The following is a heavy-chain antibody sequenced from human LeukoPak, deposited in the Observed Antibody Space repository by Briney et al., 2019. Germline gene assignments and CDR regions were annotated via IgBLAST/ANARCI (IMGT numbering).Heavy chain of an antibody. CDR1: GYTFTSYW. CDR3: ARDRATGNDNRGHDGDSFDM. V-gene: IGHV1-46*01. CDR2: IKTSDGVT. Sequence: ASVKVSCKASGYTFTSYWMHWVRQAPGQGLEWMGIIKTSDGVTVVSQRFQARVTLTRDMSTSTVYMQLSSLRSDDKAVYFCARDRATGNDNRGHDGDSFDMWGQGTLVTVSS. J-gene: IGHJ3*02. D-gene: IGHD3-22*01.